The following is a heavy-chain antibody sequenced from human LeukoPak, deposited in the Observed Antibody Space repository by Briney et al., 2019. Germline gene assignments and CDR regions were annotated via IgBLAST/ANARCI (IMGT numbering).Heavy chain of an antibody. D-gene: IGHD2-2*01. V-gene: IGHV3-30-3*01. CDR3: AKDDVGYCSSTSCRAYFDY. Sequence: GGSLRLSCAASGFTFSSYAMHWVRQAPGKGLEWVAVISYDGSNKYYADSVQGRFTISRDNAKSSLYLQMNSLRAEDTAVYYCAKDDVGYCSSTSCRAYFDYWGQGTQVTVSS. CDR2: ISYDGSNK. CDR1: GFTFSSYA. J-gene: IGHJ4*02.